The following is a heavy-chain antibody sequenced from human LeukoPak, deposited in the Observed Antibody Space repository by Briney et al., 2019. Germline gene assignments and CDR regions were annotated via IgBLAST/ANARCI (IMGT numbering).Heavy chain of an antibody. D-gene: IGHD2-2*01. CDR3: AREGTSWPNWFDP. V-gene: IGHV1-69*04. CDR2: IIPILGVA. CDR1: GGTISSYT. J-gene: IGHJ5*02. Sequence: SVKVSCKASGGTISSYTISWVRQAPGQGLEWMGRIIPILGVANYAQKFQGRVTITADKSTSTAYMELSSLRSEDTAVYYCAREGTSWPNWFDPWGQGTLVTVSS.